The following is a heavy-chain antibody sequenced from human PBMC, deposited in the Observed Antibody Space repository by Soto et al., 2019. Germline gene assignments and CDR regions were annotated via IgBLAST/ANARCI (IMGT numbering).Heavy chain of an antibody. CDR2: IYAGGTT. CDR3: ARGPSGDKVDY. J-gene: IGHJ4*02. D-gene: IGHD7-27*01. Sequence: QVQLQESGPGLVNPSQTLSLTCTVSGGSIRSDDYIWSWIRQSPGRGLEWIGHIYAGGTTYTNPSLRSRLSISVDTSRTFSLDPTSVTAADTAVYYCARGPSGDKVDYWGQGALVTVSS. V-gene: IGHV4-30-4*01. CDR1: GGSIRSDDYI.